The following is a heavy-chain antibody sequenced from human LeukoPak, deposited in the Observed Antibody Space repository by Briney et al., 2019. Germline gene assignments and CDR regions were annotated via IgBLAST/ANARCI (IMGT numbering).Heavy chain of an antibody. Sequence: SETLSLTCTVSGGSISSYYWSWIRQPPGKGLEWIGYIYYSGSTNYNPSLKSRVTISVDTSKDQFSLKLSSVTAADTAVYYCARGIDYWGQGTLVTVSS. CDR2: IYYSGST. CDR1: GGSISSYY. CDR3: ARGIDY. V-gene: IGHV4-59*01. J-gene: IGHJ4*02. D-gene: IGHD2/OR15-2a*01.